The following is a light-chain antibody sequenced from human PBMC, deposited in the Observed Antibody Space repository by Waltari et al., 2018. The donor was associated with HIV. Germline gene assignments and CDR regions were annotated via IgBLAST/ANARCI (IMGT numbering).Light chain of an antibody. Sequence: QSALTQPASVSGSPGQSITISCTGTSSDVGGYNLVPCYQQHPGKAPKLMIYEVRKRPSGVSNRFSGSKSGNTASLTISGLQAEDEADYYCCAYAGSTTYVIFGGGTKLTVL. CDR3: CAYAGSTTYVI. CDR1: SSDVGGYNL. J-gene: IGLJ2*01. CDR2: EVR. V-gene: IGLV2-23*02.